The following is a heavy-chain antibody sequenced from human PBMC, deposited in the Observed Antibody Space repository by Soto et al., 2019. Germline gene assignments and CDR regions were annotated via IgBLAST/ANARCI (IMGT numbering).Heavy chain of an antibody. V-gene: IGHV4-30-2*01. CDR3: ARVIDFWSGYFDY. D-gene: IGHD3-3*01. CDR2: IYHSGST. CDR1: GGSISSGGYS. Sequence: SETLSLTCAVSGGSISSGGYSWSWIRQPPGKGLEWIGYIYHSGSTYYNPSLKSRVTISVDRSKNQFSLKLSSVTAAATAVYYCARVIDFWSGYFDYWGQGTLVTVSS. J-gene: IGHJ4*02.